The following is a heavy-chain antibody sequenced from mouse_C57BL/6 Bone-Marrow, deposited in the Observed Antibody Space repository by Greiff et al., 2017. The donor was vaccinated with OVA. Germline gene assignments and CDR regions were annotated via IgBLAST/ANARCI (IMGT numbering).Heavy chain of an antibody. CDR2: IYPGSGST. V-gene: IGHV1-55*01. D-gene: IGHD2-1*01. CDR3: ARRSYYDSYAMDY. J-gene: IGHJ4*01. CDR1: CYTFTSYW. Sequence: VQLQQPGAELVKPGASVKMSCKASCYTFTSYWITWVKQRPGQGLEWIGDIYPGSGSTNYNEKFKSKATLPVDTSSSTAYMQLSSLTSEDSAVYYCARRSYYDSYAMDYWGKGTSVTVAS.